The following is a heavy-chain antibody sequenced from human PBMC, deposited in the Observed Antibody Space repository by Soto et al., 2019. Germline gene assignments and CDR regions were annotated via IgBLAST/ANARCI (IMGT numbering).Heavy chain of an antibody. Sequence: KTSETLSLTCTVSGGSISSSSYYWGWIRQPPGKGLEWIGSIYYSGSTYYNPSLKSRVTISVDTSKNQFPLKLSSVTAADTAVYYCARRRRYCSGGSCYYDAFDIWGQGTMVTVS. CDR1: GGSISSSSYY. V-gene: IGHV4-39*01. CDR2: IYYSGST. D-gene: IGHD2-15*01. J-gene: IGHJ3*02. CDR3: ARRRRYCSGGSCYYDAFDI.